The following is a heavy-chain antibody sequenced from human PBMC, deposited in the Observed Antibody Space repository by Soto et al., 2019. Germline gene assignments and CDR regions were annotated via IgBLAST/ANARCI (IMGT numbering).Heavy chain of an antibody. CDR2: IYWDDDK. Sequence: QITLKESGPTLVKPTQTLTLTCTFSGFSLSSTGVGVGWIRQPPGKALEWLAVIYWDDDKRYSPSLKNRLSIPMDTSKNQVVLTMTNVDPADTATYYCAHRPATMAGKTWFDPWGQGTLVTVSS. J-gene: IGHJ5*02. CDR3: AHRPATMAGKTWFDP. CDR1: GFSLSSTGVG. D-gene: IGHD3-10*01. V-gene: IGHV2-5*02.